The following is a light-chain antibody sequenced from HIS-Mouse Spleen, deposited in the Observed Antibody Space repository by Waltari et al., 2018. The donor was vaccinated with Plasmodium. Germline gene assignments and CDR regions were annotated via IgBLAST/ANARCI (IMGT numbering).Light chain of an antibody. CDR2: RNK. J-gene: IGLJ3*02. Sequence: QSVLTQPPLASGTPGQRVTISCSGRSSNIGSNYVSWYQQLPGTAPKLLIYRNKQRPSGVPDRFSGSKSGTSASLAISGLRSEDEADYYCAAWDDSLSGWVFGGGTKLTVL. CDR1: SSNIGSNY. V-gene: IGLV1-47*01. CDR3: AAWDDSLSGWV.